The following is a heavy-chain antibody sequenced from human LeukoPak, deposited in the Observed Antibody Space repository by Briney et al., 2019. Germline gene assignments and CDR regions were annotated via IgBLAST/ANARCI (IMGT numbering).Heavy chain of an antibody. CDR1: GASFSTNY. Sequence: SETLSLTCSVSGASFSTNYWIWLRQPPGRGLEWIGYVFDSGTTNYNPSLKRRVTISVDTSTKQFCLRLSSVTAADTAVYYCARLYQQSKWKYYYYYMDVWGKGTTVTVSS. CDR2: VFDSGTT. CDR3: ARLYQQSKWKYYYYYMDV. D-gene: IGHD1-1*01. V-gene: IGHV4-59*01. J-gene: IGHJ6*03.